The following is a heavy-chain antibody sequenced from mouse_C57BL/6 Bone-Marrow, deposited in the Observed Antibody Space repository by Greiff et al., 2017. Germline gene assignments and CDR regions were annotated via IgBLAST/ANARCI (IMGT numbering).Heavy chain of an antibody. D-gene: IGHD4-1*01. CDR2: IYPTSGRT. V-gene: IGHV1-55*01. J-gene: IGHJ2*01. Sequence: QVQLQQPGAELVKPGASVKMSCKASGYTFTRYWITWVKQRPGQGLEWIGDIYPTSGRTNYNEKFKSKAILTVDTSSNTAYMQLSSLTSEDSAVFYCARSGPLGRSFDYWGQGTTRTVSS. CDR3: ARSGPLGRSFDY. CDR1: GYTFTRYW.